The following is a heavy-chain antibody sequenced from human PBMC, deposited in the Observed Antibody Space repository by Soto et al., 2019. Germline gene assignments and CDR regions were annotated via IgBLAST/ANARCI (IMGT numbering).Heavy chain of an antibody. CDR3: ARGRASGSYYTDY. V-gene: IGHV1-8*01. Sequence: GASVKVSCKASGNTFTSYDINWVRQATGHGLEWMGWINPNSGNIGYAQKFQGRVTMTRDTAIGTAYMEVSRLRSDDTAVYYCARGRASGSYYTDYWGQGTLVTVSS. J-gene: IGHJ4*02. CDR1: GNTFTSYD. D-gene: IGHD3-10*01. CDR2: INPNSGNI.